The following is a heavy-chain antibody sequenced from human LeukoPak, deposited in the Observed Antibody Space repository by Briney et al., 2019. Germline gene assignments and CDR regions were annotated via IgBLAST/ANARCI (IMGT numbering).Heavy chain of an antibody. V-gene: IGHV3-30*02. CDR3: AKDHGIAVDEYSFDY. J-gene: IGHJ4*02. Sequence: GGSLRLSCAASGFTFSSYGMHWVRQAPGKGLEWVAFIRYDGSNKYYADSVKGRFTISRDNSKNTLYLQMNSLRAEDTAVYYCAKDHGIAVDEYSFDYWGQGTLVTVSS. D-gene: IGHD6-19*01. CDR1: GFTFSSYG. CDR2: IRYDGSNK.